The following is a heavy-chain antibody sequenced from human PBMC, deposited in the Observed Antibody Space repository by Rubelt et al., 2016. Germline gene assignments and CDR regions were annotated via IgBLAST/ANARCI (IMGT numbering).Heavy chain of an antibody. CDR3: ARGKEGLGVTMMDY. CDR1: GGSFSGYY. Sequence: QVQLQQWGAGLLKPSETLSLTCAVYGGSFSGYYWSWIRQPPGKGLEWIGEINHSGSTHYNPSLKSRVTIAVDTSKNEFALKPSSVTAADTAVYYCARGKEGLGVTMMDYWGQGTLVTVSS. J-gene: IGHJ4*02. D-gene: IGHD3-22*01. V-gene: IGHV4-34*01. CDR2: INHSGST.